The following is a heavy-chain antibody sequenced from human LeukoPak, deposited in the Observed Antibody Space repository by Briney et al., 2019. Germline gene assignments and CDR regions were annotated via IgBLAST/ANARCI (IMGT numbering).Heavy chain of an antibody. V-gene: IGHV3-7*01. Sequence: GGSLRLSCAASGFRFNTYWMSWVRQAPGKGLEWVANIKQDGNEKYYADSVKGRFTISRDNAKNSLYLQMNSLRAEDTAVYYCAISGPTAGGSRDYWGQGTLVTVSS. CDR2: IKQDGNEK. D-gene: IGHD1-26*01. CDR3: AISGPTAGGSRDY. CDR1: GFRFNTYW. J-gene: IGHJ4*02.